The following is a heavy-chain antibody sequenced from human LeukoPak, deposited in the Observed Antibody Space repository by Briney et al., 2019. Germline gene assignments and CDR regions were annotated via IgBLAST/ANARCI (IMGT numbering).Heavy chain of an antibody. Sequence: GGSLRLSCAASGFTFSSYGMHWVRQAPGKGLEWVAVISYDGSNKYYADSVKGRFTISRDNSKNTLYLQMNSLRAEDTAVYYCARDNLPGTMVRGWVVEPPNYFDYWGQGTLVTVSS. D-gene: IGHD3-10*01. J-gene: IGHJ4*02. V-gene: IGHV3-30*03. CDR3: ARDNLPGTMVRGWVVEPPNYFDY. CDR1: GFTFSSYG. CDR2: ISYDGSNK.